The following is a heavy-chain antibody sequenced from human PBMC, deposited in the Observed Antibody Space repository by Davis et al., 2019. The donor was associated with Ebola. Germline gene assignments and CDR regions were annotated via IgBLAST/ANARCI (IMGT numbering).Heavy chain of an antibody. CDR1: GFTFSNYG. CDR2: IWYDGSLE. Sequence: GGSLRLSCAASGFTFSNYGMHWVRQAPGKGLEWVTVIWYDGSLEYYADSVKGRFTVSRDNPKNTLYLRMSSLRAEDTAVYYCARDRPLDFFFGDYYGMDVWGQGTTVTVSS. J-gene: IGHJ6*02. CDR3: ARDRPLDFFFGDYYGMDV. V-gene: IGHV3-33*01. D-gene: IGHD3-16*01.